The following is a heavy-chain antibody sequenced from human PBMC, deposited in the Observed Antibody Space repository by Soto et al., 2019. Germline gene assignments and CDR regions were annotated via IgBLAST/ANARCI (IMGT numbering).Heavy chain of an antibody. D-gene: IGHD4-17*01. CDR1: GASIRDGDYY. CDR2: IDYTGGT. V-gene: IGHV4-30-4*01. J-gene: IGHJ4*02. Sequence: SETLSLTCSVSGASIRDGDYYWSWLRQPPGKGPEWIGIIDYTGGTHYNPTLTGPVSMSVDTSANQFSLKVNFVTAADSAVYYCARVGYGDYGRDYYFDFWGPGILVTVSS. CDR3: ARVGYGDYGRDYYFDF.